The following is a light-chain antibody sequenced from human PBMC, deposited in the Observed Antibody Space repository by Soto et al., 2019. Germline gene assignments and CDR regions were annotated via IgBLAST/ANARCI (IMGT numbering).Light chain of an antibody. Sequence: EIVLTQSPGTLPLSPGERATLSCRASQSVGKYLVWYQQKPGQAPRLLIYDASNRATGIPARFSGSGSGTDFTLTISSLEPEDVAVYYCQQRGNRPPWTFGQGTKVDIK. V-gene: IGKV3-11*01. CDR1: QSVGKY. CDR3: QQRGNRPPWT. CDR2: DAS. J-gene: IGKJ1*01.